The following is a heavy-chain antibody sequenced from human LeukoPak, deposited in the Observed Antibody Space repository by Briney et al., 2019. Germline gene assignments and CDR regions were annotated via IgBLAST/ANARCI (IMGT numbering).Heavy chain of an antibody. Sequence: ASVKVSCKASGYTFTNYAIHWVRQAPGQRLEWMGWINAGNGNTKYSQKFQDGVTITRDTSASTAYMELSSLRSDDTAVYYCARDDAAGVATIPFDYWGQGTLVTVSS. J-gene: IGHJ4*02. CDR2: INAGNGNT. V-gene: IGHV1-3*01. CDR3: ARDDAAGVATIPFDY. CDR1: GYTFTNYA. D-gene: IGHD5-12*01.